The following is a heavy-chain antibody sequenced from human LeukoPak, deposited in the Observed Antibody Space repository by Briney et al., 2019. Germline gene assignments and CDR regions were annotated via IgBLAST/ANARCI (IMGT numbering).Heavy chain of an antibody. D-gene: IGHD3-3*01. CDR1: GFTFSSYA. J-gene: IGHJ4*02. CDR2: ISGSGGST. CDR3: AKLLRSGYYYFDY. Sequence: GGSLRLSCAASGFTFSSYATSWVRQAPGKGLEWVSAISGSGGSTYYADSVKGRFTISRDNSKNTLYLQMNSLRAEDTAVYYCAKLLRSGYYYFDYWGQGTLVTVSS. V-gene: IGHV3-23*01.